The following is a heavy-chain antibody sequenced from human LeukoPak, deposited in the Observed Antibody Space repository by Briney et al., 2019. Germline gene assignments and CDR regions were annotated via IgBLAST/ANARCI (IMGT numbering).Heavy chain of an antibody. D-gene: IGHD3-10*01. CDR2: ISSNGGST. J-gene: IGHJ4*02. CDR3: ARERLWFGELSPLDY. Sequence: WVRQAXXXXXXXXSAISSNGGSTYYANSVKGRFTISRDNSKNTLYLQMGSLRAEDMAVYYCARERLWFGELSPLDYWGQGTLVTVSS. V-gene: IGHV3-64*01.